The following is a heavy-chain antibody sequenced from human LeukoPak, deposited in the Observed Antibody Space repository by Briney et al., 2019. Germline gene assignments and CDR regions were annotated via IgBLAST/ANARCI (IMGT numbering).Heavy chain of an antibody. CDR1: GGSFSGYY. D-gene: IGHD3-10*01. V-gene: IGHV4-34*01. Sequence: SETLSLTCAVYGGSFSGYYWSWIRQPPGKGLEWIGEINHSGSTNYNPSLKSRVTISVDTSKNQFSLKLSPVTAADTAVYYCARRYGSGSYYSPWGQGTLVTVSS. J-gene: IGHJ5*02. CDR2: INHSGST. CDR3: ARRYGSGSYYSP.